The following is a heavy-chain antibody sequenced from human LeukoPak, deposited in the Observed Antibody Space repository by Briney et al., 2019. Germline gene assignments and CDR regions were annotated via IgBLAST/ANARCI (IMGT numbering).Heavy chain of an antibody. CDR2: ISWDGGST. CDR3: AKDGGQPAVAFDI. J-gene: IGHJ3*02. CDR1: GFTFDDYT. Sequence: PGGSLRLSCAASGFTFDDYTMHWVRQAPGKGLEWVSLISWDGGSTYYADSVEGRFTISRDNSKNSLYLQMNSLRTEDTALYYCAKDGGQPAVAFDIWGQGTMVTVSS. V-gene: IGHV3-43*01. D-gene: IGHD3-16*01.